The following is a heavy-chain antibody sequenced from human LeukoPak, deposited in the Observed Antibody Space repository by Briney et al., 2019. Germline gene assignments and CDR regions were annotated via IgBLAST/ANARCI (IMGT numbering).Heavy chain of an antibody. CDR2: IKHDGSEK. Sequence: PGGSLRLSCAASGFTFNTYWMYWVRQAPGKGLEWVANIKHDGSEKYYVDSVKGRFTISRDNAKNSLYLQMNSLRAEDTAVYYCARAAQPGFDPWGQGTLVTVSS. V-gene: IGHV3-7*01. J-gene: IGHJ5*02. CDR1: GFTFNTYW. D-gene: IGHD1-14*01. CDR3: ARAAQPGFDP.